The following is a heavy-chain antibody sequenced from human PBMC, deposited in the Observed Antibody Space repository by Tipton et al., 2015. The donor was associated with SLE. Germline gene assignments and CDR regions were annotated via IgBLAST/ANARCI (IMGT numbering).Heavy chain of an antibody. CDR3: ARVKISYSSGDFDY. CDR2: ISGSGGST. D-gene: IGHD6-19*01. J-gene: IGHJ4*02. Sequence: SLRLSCAASGFTFSSYAMSWVRQAPGKGLEWVSAISGSGGSTYYADSVKGRFTISRDNSKNTLYLQMNSLRAEDTAVYYCARVKISYSSGDFDYWGQGTLVTVSS. V-gene: IGHV3-23*01. CDR1: GFTFSSYA.